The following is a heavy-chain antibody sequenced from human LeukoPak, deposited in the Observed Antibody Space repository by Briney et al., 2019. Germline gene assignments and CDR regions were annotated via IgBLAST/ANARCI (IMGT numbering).Heavy chain of an antibody. D-gene: IGHD5-18*01. CDR2: IYYSGST. J-gene: IGHJ5*02. CDR3: ARHPTALVSYGFDP. Sequence: PSETLSLTCTVSGGSFSNYYWSWIRQPPGKGLEWIGYIYYSGSTNYNPSLKSRVTISVDTSKNQFSLNLSSVTAADTAVYYCARHPTALVSYGFDPWGQGTLSPSPQ. CDR1: GGSFSNYY. V-gene: IGHV4-59*08.